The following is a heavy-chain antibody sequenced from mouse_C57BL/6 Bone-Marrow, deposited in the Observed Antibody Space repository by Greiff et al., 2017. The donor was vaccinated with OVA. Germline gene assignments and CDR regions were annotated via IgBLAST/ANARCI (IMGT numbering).Heavy chain of an antibody. CDR2: INPSSGYT. J-gene: IGHJ4*01. Sequence: QVQLQQSGAELARPGASVKMSCKASGYTFTSYTMHWVKQRPGQGLEWIGYINPSSGYTKYNQKFKDKATLTADKSSGTAYMQLSSLTSEDSAVYYCARSLYLPPYYYAMDYWGQGTSVTVSS. D-gene: IGHD5-5*01. CDR3: ARSLYLPPYYYAMDY. V-gene: IGHV1-4*01. CDR1: GYTFTSYT.